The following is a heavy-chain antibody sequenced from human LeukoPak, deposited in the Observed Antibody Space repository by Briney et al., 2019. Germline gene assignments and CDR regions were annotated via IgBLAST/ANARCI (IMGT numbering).Heavy chain of an antibody. Sequence: ASVKVSCKASGYTFTSYGISWVRQPPGQGLEWMGWISAYNGNTNYAQKLQGRVTMTTDTSTSTAYMELRSLRSDDTAVYCCARANIVVVPAARDDEINWFDPWGQGTLVTVSS. CDR3: ARANIVVVPAARDDEINWFDP. CDR2: ISAYNGNT. CDR1: GYTFTSYG. J-gene: IGHJ5*02. V-gene: IGHV1-18*01. D-gene: IGHD2-2*01.